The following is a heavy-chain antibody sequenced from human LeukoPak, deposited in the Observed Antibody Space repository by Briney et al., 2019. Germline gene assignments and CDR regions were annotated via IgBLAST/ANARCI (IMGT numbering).Heavy chain of an antibody. J-gene: IGHJ4*02. CDR2: INRDGSST. CDR3: ARDFYSSGDY. D-gene: IGHD6-19*01. CDR1: GFTFSNYY. Sequence: GGSLRLSCAASGFTFSNYYMHWVRQAPGKGLVWVSRINRDGSSTNYADSVRGRFTISRDNAKNTLYLQMNSPRAEDAAVYYCARDFYSSGDYWGQGTLVTVSS. V-gene: IGHV3-74*01.